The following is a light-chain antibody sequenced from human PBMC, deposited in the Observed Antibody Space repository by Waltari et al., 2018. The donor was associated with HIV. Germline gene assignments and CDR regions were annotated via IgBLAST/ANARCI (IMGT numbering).Light chain of an antibody. Sequence: LTQPPSVSGAPGQRVTISCTGSSSNIGAGYDVHWYQQFPGTAPKLLIYGNSNRPSGVPDRFSGSKSGTSASLAITGLQAEDEADYYCQSYDSNLSGVFGGGTKLTVL. V-gene: IGLV1-40*01. J-gene: IGLJ2*01. CDR2: GNS. CDR3: QSYDSNLSGV. CDR1: SSNIGAGYD.